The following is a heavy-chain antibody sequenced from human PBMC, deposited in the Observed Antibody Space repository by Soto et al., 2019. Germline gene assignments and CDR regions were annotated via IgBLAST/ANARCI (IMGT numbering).Heavy chain of an antibody. J-gene: IGHJ5*01. CDR1: TISINVHG. V-gene: IGHV3-30*03. CDR2: ISNDGGAR. Sequence: GGSLRLSCISSTISINVHGIQWVRQAPAKGLEWLAFISNDGGARYYADSVKGRFTVSRDYSQNTVDLHMNSLRSEAPAVYYCVRDRWSGYYKWFDSWGPGTLVTVSS. D-gene: IGHD3-3*01. CDR3: VRDRWSGYYKWFDS.